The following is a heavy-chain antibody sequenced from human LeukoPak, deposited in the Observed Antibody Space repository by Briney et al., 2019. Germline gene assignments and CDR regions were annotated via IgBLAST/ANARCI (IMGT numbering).Heavy chain of an antibody. D-gene: IGHD3-22*01. J-gene: IGHJ4*02. CDR3: AKDDSSGYYGTIDY. Sequence: GGSLRLSCAASGFTFDDYAMPWVRQAPGKGLEWVSGISWNSGSIGYADSVKGRFTISRDNAKNSLYLQMNSLRAEDTALYYCAKDDSSGYYGTIDYWGQGTLVTVSS. CDR1: GFTFDDYA. V-gene: IGHV3-9*01. CDR2: ISWNSGSI.